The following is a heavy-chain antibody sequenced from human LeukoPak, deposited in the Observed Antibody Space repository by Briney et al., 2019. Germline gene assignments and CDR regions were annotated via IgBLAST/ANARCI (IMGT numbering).Heavy chain of an antibody. D-gene: IGHD4-11*01. CDR2: IYYSGST. V-gene: IGHV4-30-4*08. J-gene: IGHJ6*03. CDR1: GGSISSGDYY. CDR3: ARVDNYGYYYYMDV. Sequence: SETLSLTCTVSGGSISSGDYYWRWIRQPPGTGLEWIGYIYYSGSTYYNPSLKSRVTISVDTSKNQFSLKLSSVTAADTAVYYCARVDNYGYYYYMDVWGKGTTVTVSS.